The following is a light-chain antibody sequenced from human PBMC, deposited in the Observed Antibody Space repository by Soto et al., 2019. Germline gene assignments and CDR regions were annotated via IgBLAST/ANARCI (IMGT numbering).Light chain of an antibody. CDR3: QSYNSSSVV. CDR1: SGSIASNY. V-gene: IGLV6-57*04. Sequence: LTQPHSVSESPGKTVTISCTRSSGSIASNYVQWYQQRPGSAPSTVIYEDNQRPSGVPDRFSGSIDSSSNSASLTISRLKTEDEADYYCQSYNSSSVVFGGGTKLTVL. J-gene: IGLJ2*01. CDR2: EDN.